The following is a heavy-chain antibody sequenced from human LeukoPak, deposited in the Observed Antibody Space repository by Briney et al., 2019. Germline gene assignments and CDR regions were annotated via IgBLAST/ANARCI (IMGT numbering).Heavy chain of an antibody. V-gene: IGHV3-48*03. CDR1: GFIFSSYE. CDR2: ISSSGSTI. J-gene: IGHJ4*02. D-gene: IGHD6-19*01. Sequence: GGSLRLSCAASGFIFSSYEMNWVRQAPGKGLEWVSYISSSGSTIYYADSVKGRFTISRDNAKNSLYLQMNSLRAEDTAVYYCARGSSGWYEDYWGQGTLVTVSS. CDR3: ARGSSGWYEDY.